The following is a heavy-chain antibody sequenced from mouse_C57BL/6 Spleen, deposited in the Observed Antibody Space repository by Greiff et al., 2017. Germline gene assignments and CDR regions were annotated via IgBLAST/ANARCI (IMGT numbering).Heavy chain of an antibody. CDR2: ISYDGSN. CDR1: CYSITSGYY. D-gene: IGHD2-4*01. Sequence: EVQLQQSGPGLVKPSQSLSLTCSVTCYSITSGYYWNWIRQFPGNKLEWMGYISYDGSNNYNPSLKNRISITRDTSKNQFFLKLNSVTTEDTATYYCARGYDYLYAMDYWGQGTSVTVSS. V-gene: IGHV3-6*01. J-gene: IGHJ4*01. CDR3: ARGYDYLYAMDY.